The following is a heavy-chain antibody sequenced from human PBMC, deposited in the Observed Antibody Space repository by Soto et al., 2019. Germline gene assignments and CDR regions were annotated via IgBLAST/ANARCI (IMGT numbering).Heavy chain of an antibody. D-gene: IGHD5-12*01. Sequence: QVQLVESGGGVVQPGRSLRLSCAASGFTFSSYAMHWVRQAPGKGLEWVAVISYDGSNKYYADSVKGRFTISRDNSKNTLYRQMNSLRAEDTAVYYCATYPRPDGYKSQGAFDIWGQGTMVTVAS. CDR1: GFTFSSYA. CDR3: ATYPRPDGYKSQGAFDI. J-gene: IGHJ3*02. V-gene: IGHV3-30-3*01. CDR2: ISYDGSNK.